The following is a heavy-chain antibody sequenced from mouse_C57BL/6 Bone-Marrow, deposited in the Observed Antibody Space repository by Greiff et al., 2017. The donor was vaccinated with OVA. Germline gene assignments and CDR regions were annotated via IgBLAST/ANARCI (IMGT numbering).Heavy chain of an antibody. CDR1: GFTFSSYA. V-gene: IGHV5-4*01. Sequence: EVQLVESGGGLVKPGGSLKLSCAASGFTFSSYAMSWVRQTPETRLEWVATISDGGSYTYYPDNVKGRFTISRDNAKNNLYLQMSHLKSEDTAMYDCARGTTVVEGFAYWGQGTLVTVSA. CDR2: ISDGGSYT. D-gene: IGHD1-1*01. CDR3: ARGTTVVEGFAY. J-gene: IGHJ3*01.